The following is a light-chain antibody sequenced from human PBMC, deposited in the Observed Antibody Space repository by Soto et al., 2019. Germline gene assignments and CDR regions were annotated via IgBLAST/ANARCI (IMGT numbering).Light chain of an antibody. CDR1: QSISSW. V-gene: IGKV1-5*01. CDR2: DAS. Sequence: DIQTTQSPSTLSASVGDRVTITCRASQSISSWLAWYQQKPGKAPKLLIYDASRLESGVPSRFSGSGSGTEFTLTISRLQPDNFASYYCQQYNSYSAFGQGTKVDIK. J-gene: IGKJ1*01. CDR3: QQYNSYSA.